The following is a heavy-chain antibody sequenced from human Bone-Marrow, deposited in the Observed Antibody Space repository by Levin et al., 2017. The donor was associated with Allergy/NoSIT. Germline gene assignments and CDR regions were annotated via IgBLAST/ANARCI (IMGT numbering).Heavy chain of an antibody. CDR3: ARESFGGRSWNPDYGDYVHGRNGAFDI. CDR1: GYSISSGYY. V-gene: IGHV4-38-2*02. CDR2: IYHSGST. D-gene: IGHD4-17*01. J-gene: IGHJ3*02. Sequence: SETLSLTCAVSGYSISSGYYWGWIRQPPGKGLEWIGSIYHSGSTYYNPSLKSRVTISVDTSKNQFSLKLSSVTAADTAVYYCARESFGGRSWNPDYGDYVHGRNGAFDIWGQGTMVTVSS.